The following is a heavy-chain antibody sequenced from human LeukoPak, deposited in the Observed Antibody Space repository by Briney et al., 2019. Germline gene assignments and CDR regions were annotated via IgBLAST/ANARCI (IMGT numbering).Heavy chain of an antibody. Sequence: GTSLRLSCATSGFTFSHYGMHWVRQAPGKGLEWVAVIWSDGSNRYYGDPVKSRFTISRDNFQRTVYLQMNSLRAEDTAVYYCAKDAQRGFDYSNSLDNWGQGTLVTVSS. V-gene: IGHV3-33*06. J-gene: IGHJ4*02. D-gene: IGHD4-11*01. CDR1: GFTFSHYG. CDR2: IWSDGSNR. CDR3: AKDAQRGFDYSNSLDN.